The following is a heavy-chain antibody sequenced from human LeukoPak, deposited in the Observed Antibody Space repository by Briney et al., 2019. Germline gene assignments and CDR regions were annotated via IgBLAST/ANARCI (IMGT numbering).Heavy chain of an antibody. Sequence: SVKVSCKASGGTFSGYAISWVRQAPGQGLEWMGGIIPIFGTANYAQKFQGRVTITADESTSTAYMELSSLRSEDTAVYYCARVRYSYGEYYFDYWGQGTLVTVSS. V-gene: IGHV1-69*13. CDR1: GGTFSGYA. D-gene: IGHD5-18*01. CDR3: ARVRYSYGEYYFDY. J-gene: IGHJ4*02. CDR2: IIPIFGTA.